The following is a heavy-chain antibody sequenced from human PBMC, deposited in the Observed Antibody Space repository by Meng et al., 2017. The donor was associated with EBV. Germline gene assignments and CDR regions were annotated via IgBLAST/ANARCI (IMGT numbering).Heavy chain of an antibody. J-gene: IGHJ4*02. Sequence: VQVVGSGGGLVHHGGSLRLSFTASGFTFRNYGMTWVRQAPGKGLEWVSSINTSGGNTHYADSVEGRFTISRDNSKNTLYLQMNSLRAEDTAVYYCANQLWDGGEWGQGTLVTVPS. CDR2: INTSGGNT. V-gene: IGHV3-23*04. CDR1: GFTFRNYG. CDR3: ANQLWDGGE. D-gene: IGHD3-16*01.